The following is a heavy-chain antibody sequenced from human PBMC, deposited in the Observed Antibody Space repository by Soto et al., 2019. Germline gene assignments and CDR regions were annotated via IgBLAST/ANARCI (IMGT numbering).Heavy chain of an antibody. V-gene: IGHV4-4*07. CDR1: GGSISSYY. D-gene: IGHD6-13*01. CDR2: IYTSGST. J-gene: IGHJ5*02. CDR3: ARMGIYSSSWNWFDP. Sequence: QVQLQESGPGLVKPSETLSLTCTVSGGSISSYYWSWIRQPAGKGLEWIGRIYTSGSTNYNPTLKSRVTMSVDTSKNQFSLKLSSVTAADTAVYYCARMGIYSSSWNWFDPWGQGTLVTVSS.